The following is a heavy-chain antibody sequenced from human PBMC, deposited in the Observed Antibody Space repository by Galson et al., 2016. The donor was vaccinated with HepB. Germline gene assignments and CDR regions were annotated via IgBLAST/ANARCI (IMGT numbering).Heavy chain of an antibody. V-gene: IGHV3-23*01. CDR2: ISGGGGIT. CDR1: GFTFSSYA. D-gene: IGHD4-23*01. J-gene: IGHJ6*02. CDR3: AKERVTASPYGMDV. Sequence: SLRLSCAASGFTFSSYAMSWVRQAPGKGLEWVSAISGGGGITYYADSVKGRFTISRDYSKNTVFLQMKSLRAEDTAVYYCAKERVTASPYGMDVWGQGTTVTVSS.